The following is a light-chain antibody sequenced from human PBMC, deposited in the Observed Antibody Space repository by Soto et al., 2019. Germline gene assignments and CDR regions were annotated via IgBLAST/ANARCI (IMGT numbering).Light chain of an antibody. CDR1: QSVNSY. CDR2: GAS. V-gene: IGKV3-20*01. J-gene: IGKJ5*01. CDR3: QQYGSSQT. Sequence: EIVLTQSPGTLSLSPGERATLSCRASQSVNSYLAWYQQKPGQAPRLLIFGASSRATGIPDRFSGSGSGTDFTLTISRLEPEDFAVYYCQQYGSSQTFGQGTRLEIK.